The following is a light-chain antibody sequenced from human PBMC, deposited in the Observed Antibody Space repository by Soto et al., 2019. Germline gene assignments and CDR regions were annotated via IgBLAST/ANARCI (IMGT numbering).Light chain of an antibody. CDR1: QSVSSY. J-gene: IGKJ4*01. Sequence: EIVLTQSPATLSLSPGDRATLSCRASQSVSSYLAWYQQKPGQAPRLLIYDASNRATGIPARFSVSGSGTDFSLTNSSLEPEDFAVYYCQQRSNWPSLTVGGGTKVEI. CDR3: QQRSNWPSLT. V-gene: IGKV3-11*01. CDR2: DAS.